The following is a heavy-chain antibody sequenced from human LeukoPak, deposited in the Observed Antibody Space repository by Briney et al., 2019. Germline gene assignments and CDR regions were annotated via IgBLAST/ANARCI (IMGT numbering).Heavy chain of an antibody. CDR3: ARDVLMGVTGY. CDR1: GFTLSDYY. J-gene: IGHJ4*02. CDR2: ISSSGSTI. Sequence: GGSLRLSCAASGFTLSDYYMSWIRQAPGKGLEWVSYISSSGSTIYYADSVKGRFTTSRDNAKNSLYLQMNSLRAEDTAVYYCARDVLMGVTGYWGQGTLVTVSS. V-gene: IGHV3-11*04. D-gene: IGHD1-20*01.